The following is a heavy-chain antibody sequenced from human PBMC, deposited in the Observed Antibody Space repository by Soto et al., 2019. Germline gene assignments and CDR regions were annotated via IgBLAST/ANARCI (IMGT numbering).Heavy chain of an antibody. D-gene: IGHD3-3*01. V-gene: IGHV1-18*04. CDR1: GYTFSGYS. Sequence: ASVKVSCKASGYTFSGYSITWVRQAPGQGLEWMGRISGYNGNTNYARTLRGRLTLTTDTSTSTAYMELRSLTSDDTAVYYCARYVFCSGGPACADMDVWGQGTTVTV. J-gene: IGHJ6*02. CDR2: ISGYNGNT. CDR3: ARYVFCSGGPACADMDV.